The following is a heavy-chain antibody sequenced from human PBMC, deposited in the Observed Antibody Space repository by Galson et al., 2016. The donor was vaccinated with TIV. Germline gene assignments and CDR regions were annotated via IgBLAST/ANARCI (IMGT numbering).Heavy chain of an antibody. CDR2: INSDGSST. J-gene: IGHJ6*02. Sequence: SLRLSCAASGFTFSSYWMHWVRQAPGKGLVWVSRINSDGSSTRYADSVKGRFTISRDNAKNTLYLQMNSLRAEDTAVYYCAGRNSGSYYRKYYYGQDVWGQGTTVTVSS. CDR1: GFTFSSYW. V-gene: IGHV3-74*01. D-gene: IGHD3-10*01. CDR3: AGRNSGSYYRKYYYGQDV.